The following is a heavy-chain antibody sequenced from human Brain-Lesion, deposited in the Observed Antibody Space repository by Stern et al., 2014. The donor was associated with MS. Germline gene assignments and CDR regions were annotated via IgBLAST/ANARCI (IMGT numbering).Heavy chain of an antibody. CDR3: ARAHVDTWDWFDP. CDR1: GFTFSTYW. CDR2: INGDGSRT. V-gene: IGHV3-74*01. Sequence: EVQLVESGGDLVQPGGSLRLSCTASGFTFSTYWIHWVRQAPGKGLGWVSRINGDGSRTSYADSVKGRFTISRDNAKNTLYVQMNSLRVEDTAVYYCARAHVDTWDWFDPWGQGTLVTVSS. J-gene: IGHJ5*02. D-gene: IGHD5-18*01.